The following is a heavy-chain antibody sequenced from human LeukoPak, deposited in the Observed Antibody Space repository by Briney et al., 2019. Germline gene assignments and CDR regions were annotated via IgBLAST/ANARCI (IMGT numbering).Heavy chain of an antibody. CDR1: GYTFTSYA. CDR2: INTNTGNP. Sequence: ASVKVSCKASGYTFTSYAMNWVRQAPGQGLEWMGWINTNTGNPTYAQGFTGRFVFSLDTSVSTAYLQLSSLKAEDTAVYYCASVYGSGSYYNARRGIDPWGQGTLVTVSS. V-gene: IGHV7-4-1*02. CDR3: ASVYGSGSYYNARRGIDP. J-gene: IGHJ5*02. D-gene: IGHD3-10*01.